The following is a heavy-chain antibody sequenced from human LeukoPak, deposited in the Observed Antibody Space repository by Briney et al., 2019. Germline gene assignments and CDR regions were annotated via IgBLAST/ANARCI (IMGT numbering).Heavy chain of an antibody. CDR2: INTNTGNP. CDR3: ARANLWFGELGWIDP. Sequence: ASVKVSCKASGYTFTTYAMNWVRQAPGQGLEWMGWINTNTGNPTYAQGFTGRFVFSLDTSVSTAYLQISSLKADDTAVYYCARANLWFGELGWIDPWGQGTQVTVSS. CDR1: GYTFTTYA. D-gene: IGHD3-10*01. V-gene: IGHV7-4-1*02. J-gene: IGHJ5*02.